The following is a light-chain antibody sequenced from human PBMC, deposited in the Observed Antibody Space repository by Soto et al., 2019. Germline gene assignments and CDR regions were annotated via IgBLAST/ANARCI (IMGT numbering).Light chain of an antibody. CDR1: QGISSY. CDR2: AAS. CDR3: QQLNSYPLT. J-gene: IGKJ3*01. Sequence: DIQLTQSPSFLSASVGDRVTITCRASQGISSYLAWYQQKAGKAPKLLIYAASTLQSRVPSRFSGSGSGTEFTLTISSLQPEYFATYYCQQLNSYPLTFGPGTKVDIK. V-gene: IGKV1-9*01.